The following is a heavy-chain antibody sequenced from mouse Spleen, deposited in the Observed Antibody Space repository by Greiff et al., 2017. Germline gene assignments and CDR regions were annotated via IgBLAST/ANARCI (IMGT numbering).Heavy chain of an antibody. CDR2: INPYNGGT. Sequence: EVQLQQSGPVLVKPGASVKMSCKASGYTFTDYYMNWVKQSHGKSLEWIGVINPYNGGTSYNQKFKGKATLTVDKSSSTAYMELNSLTSEDSAVYYCARNGLTGTFAYWGQGTLVTVSA. J-gene: IGHJ3*01. V-gene: IGHV1-19*01. D-gene: IGHD4-1*01. CDR1: GYTFTDYY. CDR3: ARNGLTGTFAY.